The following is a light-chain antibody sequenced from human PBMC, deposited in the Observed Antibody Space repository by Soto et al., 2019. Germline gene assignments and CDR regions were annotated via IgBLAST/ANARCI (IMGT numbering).Light chain of an antibody. J-gene: IGKJ4*01. V-gene: IGKV3-15*01. CDR2: GAS. Sequence: ETVMTQSPASLSMSPGEGVTLSCRASQSVRSNLAWYQQRPGQAPRLLIYGASTRAADIPARSSGSGSGAEFTLTISSLQPEDFAFYYCQQYNNWPLTFGGGTKV. CDR3: QQYNNWPLT. CDR1: QSVRSN.